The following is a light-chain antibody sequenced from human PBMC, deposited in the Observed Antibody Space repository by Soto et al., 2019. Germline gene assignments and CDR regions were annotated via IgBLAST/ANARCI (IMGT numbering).Light chain of an antibody. CDR3: QPYNSARVT. CDR1: QGISNS. V-gene: IGKV1-27*01. J-gene: IGKJ4*01. CDR2: AAS. Sequence: DIQMTQSPSSLSASVGDRVTITCRASQGISNSFAWYQQNAGKSPKLLIYAASNLQSGVPSRFSGSGSGTDFSLTISSLEPEDVAMYYCQPYNSARVTFGGGTKVEIK.